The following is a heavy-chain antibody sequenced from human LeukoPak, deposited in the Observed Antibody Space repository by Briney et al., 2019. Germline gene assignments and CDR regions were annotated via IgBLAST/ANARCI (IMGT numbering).Heavy chain of an antibody. Sequence: SETLSLTCTVSGFSISSDYYWSWIRQPPGKGLEWIGYIYYSGSTNYNPSLKSRVTISVDTSKNQFSLKLSSVTAADTAVYYCARDGGGITIFGGYFQHWGQGTPVTVSS. D-gene: IGHD3-3*01. CDR1: GFSISSDYY. J-gene: IGHJ1*01. CDR2: IYYSGST. CDR3: ARDGGGITIFGGYFQH. V-gene: IGHV4-59*12.